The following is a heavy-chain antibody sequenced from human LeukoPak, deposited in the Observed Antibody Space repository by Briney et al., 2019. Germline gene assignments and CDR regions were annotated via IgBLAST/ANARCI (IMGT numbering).Heavy chain of an antibody. V-gene: IGHV3-30*07. Sequence: GRSLRLSCAASGFTFSSHAMHWVRQAPGKGLEWVAMMSFDGNNGYYGDSVNGRFTISRDNSKNTVYLQMNSLRAEDTAVYFCAKRGVVIRVILVGFHREAYYFDYWGQGTLVTVSS. J-gene: IGHJ4*02. CDR1: GFTFSSHA. D-gene: IGHD3-10*01. CDR2: MSFDGNNG. CDR3: AKRGVVIRVILVGFHREAYYFDY.